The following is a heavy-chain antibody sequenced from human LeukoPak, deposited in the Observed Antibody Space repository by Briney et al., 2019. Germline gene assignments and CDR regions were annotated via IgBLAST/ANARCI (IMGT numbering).Heavy chain of an antibody. J-gene: IGHJ4*02. CDR2: INQDGSKK. V-gene: IGHV3-7*01. D-gene: IGHD2-21*02. CDR3: AKWGPHCVGDYCPALDS. CDR1: RFTFSNYW. Sequence: GGSLRLSCVASRFTFSNYWMSWVRQAPGKGLEWVANINQDGSKKPYADSMKGRFTISRGNAKESLHLQLNSLRADDTAVYYCAKWGPHCVGDYCPALDSWGQGTLVTVSS.